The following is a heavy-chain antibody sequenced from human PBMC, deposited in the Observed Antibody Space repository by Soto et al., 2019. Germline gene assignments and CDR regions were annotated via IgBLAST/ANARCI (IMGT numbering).Heavy chain of an antibody. J-gene: IGHJ3*02. CDR3: AKPISSSSLFDAFDI. Sequence: VGSLRLSCAASGFTFSSYGMHWVRQAPGKGLEWVAVILYNGSNKYYADSVKGRFTISRDNSKNTLYLQMNSLRAEDTAVYYCAKPISSSSLFDAFDIWGQGTMVTVSS. D-gene: IGHD6-6*01. CDR1: GFTFSSYG. CDR2: ILYNGSNK. V-gene: IGHV3-30*18.